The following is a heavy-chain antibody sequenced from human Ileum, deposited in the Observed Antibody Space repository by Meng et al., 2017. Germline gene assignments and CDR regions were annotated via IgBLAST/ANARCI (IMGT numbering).Heavy chain of an antibody. CDR2: VHSIGNT. CDR1: GASISNYY. Sequence: QVHLQEPGPRLVGPSETLSLTCTVSGASISNYYWNWIRQPAGKGLEWIGRVHSIGNTRYNPSLESRITMSIDTSENQFSLLLSPVTAADTAVYYCAKGLGSDYDYNWFDSWGQGTLVTVSS. J-gene: IGHJ5*01. CDR3: AKGLGSDYDYNWFDS. D-gene: IGHD5-12*01. V-gene: IGHV4-4*07.